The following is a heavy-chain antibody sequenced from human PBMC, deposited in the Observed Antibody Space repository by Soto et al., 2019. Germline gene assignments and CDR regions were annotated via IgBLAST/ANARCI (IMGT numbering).Heavy chain of an antibody. CDR2: IYYSGST. CDR1: GGSISSGGYY. Sequence: PSETLSLTCTVSGGSISSGGYYWSWIRQHPGKGLEWIGYIYYSGSTYYNPSLKSRVTISVDTSKNQFSLKLSSVTAADTAVYYCARDRPDYYDSSGSLFDPWGQGTLVTVSS. V-gene: IGHV4-31*03. J-gene: IGHJ5*02. CDR3: ARDRPDYYDSSGSLFDP. D-gene: IGHD3-22*01.